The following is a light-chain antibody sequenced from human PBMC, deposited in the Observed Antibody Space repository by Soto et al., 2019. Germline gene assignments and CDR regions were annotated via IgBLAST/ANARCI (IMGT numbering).Light chain of an antibody. J-gene: IGKJ1*01. CDR2: GAS. CDR1: QSISSY. Sequence: EIVMTQSPATLSVSPGERATLSCRASQSISSYLAWYQQKPGQAPRLLIHGASTRATDIPARFSGGGSGTEFTLTINSLQSEDVAVYYCHQVNDWPRGTFGQGTKVEVK. CDR3: HQVNDWPRGT. V-gene: IGKV3-15*01.